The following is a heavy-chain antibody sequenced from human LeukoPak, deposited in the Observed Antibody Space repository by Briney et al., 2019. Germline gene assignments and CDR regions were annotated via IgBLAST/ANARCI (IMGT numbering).Heavy chain of an antibody. CDR3: ARAGDYFQLDV. CDR2: INQDGSEK. Sequence: QTGGSLRLSCAASGFTFSNYWMSWVRQAPGKGLEWVASINQDGSEKCYVDSVKGRFTISRDNAKNSLYLQMNSLRAEDTAVYYCARAGDYFQLDVWGKGTTVTISS. V-gene: IGHV3-7*01. J-gene: IGHJ6*04. CDR1: GFTFSNYW. D-gene: IGHD2/OR15-2a*01.